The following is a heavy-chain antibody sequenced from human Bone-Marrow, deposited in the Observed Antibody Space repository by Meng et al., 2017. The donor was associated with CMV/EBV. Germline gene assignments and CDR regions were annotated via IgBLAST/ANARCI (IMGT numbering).Heavy chain of an antibody. J-gene: IGHJ4*02. CDR3: ARAIVREIILSGWDS. D-gene: IGHD3-10*01. V-gene: IGHV1-8*01. CDR2: MNPNSGNT. CDR1: GYTFTSYD. Sequence: ASVKVSCKASGYTFTSYDINWVRQATGQGLEWMGWMNPNSGNTGYAQKFQGRVTMTRNTSISTAYMELSRLRSDDTAVYYRARAIVREIILSGWDSWGQGTLVTVSS.